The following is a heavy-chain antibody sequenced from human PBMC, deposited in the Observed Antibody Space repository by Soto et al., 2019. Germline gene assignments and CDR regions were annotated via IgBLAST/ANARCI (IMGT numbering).Heavy chain of an antibody. Sequence: ETLSLSCTVSGGSISSYYWSWMRQPPGKGLEWIGYIYYSGSTNYNPSLKSRVTISVDTSKNQFSLKLSSVTAADTAVYYCARDESSGWYFDYWGQGTLVTVSS. CDR3: ARDESSGWYFDY. D-gene: IGHD6-19*01. V-gene: IGHV4-59*01. J-gene: IGHJ4*02. CDR2: IYYSGST. CDR1: GGSISSYY.